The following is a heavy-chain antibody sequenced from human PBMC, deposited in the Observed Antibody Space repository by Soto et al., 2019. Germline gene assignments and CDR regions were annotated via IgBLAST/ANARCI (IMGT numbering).Heavy chain of an antibody. V-gene: IGHV1-69*01. J-gene: IGHJ3*02. D-gene: IGHD4-17*01. CDR1: GGPFNNHA. CDR3: ASDYGAIDACDI. Sequence: QVQLVQSGAEVKKPGSSVKVSCKTSGGPFNNHAINWVRQAPGQGLEWVGLVIPTLATADYAQKFQGRVTMTADEVTNTAYMELSSLRSDDTGVYCCASDYGAIDACDIWGQGTLVTVSS. CDR2: VIPTLATA.